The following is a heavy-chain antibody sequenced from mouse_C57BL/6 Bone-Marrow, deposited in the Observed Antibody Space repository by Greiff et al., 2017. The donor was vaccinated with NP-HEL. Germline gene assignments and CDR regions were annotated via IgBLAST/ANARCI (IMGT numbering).Heavy chain of an antibody. CDR1: GFTFTDYY. CDR3: ARSLHYGQLGFDY. Sequence: EVKLVESGGGLVQPGGSLSLSCAASGFTFTDYYMSWVRQPPGKALEWLGFIRNKANGYTTEYSASVKGRFTISRDNSQSILYLQMNALRAEDSATYYCARSLHYGQLGFDYWGQGTTLTVSS. CDR2: IRNKANGYTT. D-gene: IGHD1-1*01. J-gene: IGHJ2*01. V-gene: IGHV7-3*01.